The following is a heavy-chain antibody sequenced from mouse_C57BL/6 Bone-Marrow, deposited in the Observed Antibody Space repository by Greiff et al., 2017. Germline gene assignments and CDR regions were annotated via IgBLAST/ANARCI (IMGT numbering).Heavy chain of an antibody. CDR2: IDPETGGT. J-gene: IGHJ2*01. CDR1: GYTFTDYE. V-gene: IGHV1-15*01. Sequence: VQLQQSGAELVRPGASVTLSCKASGYTFTDYEMHWVKQTPVHGLEWIGAIDPETGGTAYNQKFKGKAILTADKSSSTAYMELRSLTSEDSAVXYCTRRDDYALDYWGQGTTLTVSS. CDR3: TRRDDYALDY. D-gene: IGHD2-4*01.